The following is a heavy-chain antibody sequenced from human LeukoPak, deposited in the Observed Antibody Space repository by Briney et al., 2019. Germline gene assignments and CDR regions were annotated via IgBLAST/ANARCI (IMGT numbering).Heavy chain of an antibody. CDR2: IKQDGSEK. Sequence: GGSLRLSCAASGFTFSSYWMSWVRQAPGKGLEWMASIKQDGSEKYYVESVKGRVTISRDNAKNSLYLQMNSLRAEDTAVYYCARERWLVMGRVVSWGQGTLVTVSS. CDR1: GFTFSSYW. CDR3: ARERWLVMGRVVS. D-gene: IGHD6-19*01. J-gene: IGHJ5*01. V-gene: IGHV3-7*01.